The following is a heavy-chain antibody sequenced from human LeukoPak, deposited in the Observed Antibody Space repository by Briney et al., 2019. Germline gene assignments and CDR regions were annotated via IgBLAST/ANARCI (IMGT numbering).Heavy chain of an antibody. CDR1: GFTFSSYS. CDR3: ARDKGGPFDY. CDR2: ISSSSSYI. Sequence: PGGSLRLSCAASGFTFSSYSMNWVRQAPGKGLEWVSSISSSSSYIYYADSVKGRFTISRDIAKNSLYLQMNSLGAEDTAVYYCARDKGGPFDYWGQGTLVTVSS. D-gene: IGHD2-15*01. J-gene: IGHJ4*02. V-gene: IGHV3-21*01.